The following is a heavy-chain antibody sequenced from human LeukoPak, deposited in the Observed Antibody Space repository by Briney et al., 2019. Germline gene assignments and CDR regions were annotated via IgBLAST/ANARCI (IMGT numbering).Heavy chain of an antibody. J-gene: IGHJ4*02. CDR2: ISGSGGST. CDR1: GFTFSSYA. CDR3: AKADGIAAAGNFDY. D-gene: IGHD6-13*01. Sequence: GGSLRLSCAASGFTFSSYAMSWVRQAPGKGLEWVLAISGSGGSTYYADSVKGRFTFSRDNSKNTLYLQMNSLRAEDTAVYYCAKADGIAAAGNFDYWGQGTLVTVSS. V-gene: IGHV3-23*01.